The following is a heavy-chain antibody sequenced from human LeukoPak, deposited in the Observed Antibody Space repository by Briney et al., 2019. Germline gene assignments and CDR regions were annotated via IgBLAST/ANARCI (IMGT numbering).Heavy chain of an antibody. D-gene: IGHD3-16*01. J-gene: IGHJ4*02. CDR3: ARGDGYLGEFDY. CDR1: GASISSGNNY. CDR2: IYYSGST. V-gene: IGHV4-61*10. Sequence: SETLSLTCTVSGASISSGNNYWTWIRQPAGKGLEWIGRIYYSGSTNYNPSLKSRVTISVDTSKNQFSLKLSSVTAADTAVYYCARGDGYLGEFDYWGQGTLVTVSS.